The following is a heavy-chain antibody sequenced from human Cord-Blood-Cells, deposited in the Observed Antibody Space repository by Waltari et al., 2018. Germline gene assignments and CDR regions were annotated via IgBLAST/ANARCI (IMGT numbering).Heavy chain of an antibody. J-gene: IGHJ4*02. V-gene: IGHV3-73*02. CDR3: TREAIDY. CDR2: IRRKANSYAT. Sequence: EVQLVESGGGLVQPGGSLKLSCDASGFPFSGSAMNWVRRASGKGREWVGRIRRKANSYATAYAASVKGRFTISRDDSKNTAYLQMNSLKTEDTAVYYCTREAIDYWGQGTLVTVSS. CDR1: GFPFSGSA. D-gene: IGHD1-26*01.